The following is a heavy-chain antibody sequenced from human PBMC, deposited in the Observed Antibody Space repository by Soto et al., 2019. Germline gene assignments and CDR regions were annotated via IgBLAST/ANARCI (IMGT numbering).Heavy chain of an antibody. V-gene: IGHV4-34*01. Sequence: QVQLQQWGAGLLKPSETLSLTGAGYGGSFSGDYWSWIRQPPGKGLEWIGEINHSGSTNYNPSLKIRVTIPVDTSKHECSLKLSSVTAADTAVYYWARPSRFGYGYFDFWGQGTLVTVSS. CDR1: GGSFSGDY. CDR3: ARPSRFGYGYFDF. J-gene: IGHJ4*02. CDR2: INHSGST. D-gene: IGHD2-2*03.